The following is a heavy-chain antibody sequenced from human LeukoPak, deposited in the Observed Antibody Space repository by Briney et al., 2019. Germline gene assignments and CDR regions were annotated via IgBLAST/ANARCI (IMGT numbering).Heavy chain of an antibody. CDR1: GFTFTTYW. CDR2: VKPDGSEI. J-gene: IGHJ4*02. V-gene: IGHV3-7*03. D-gene: IGHD1-1*01. Sequence: GGSLRLSCAASGFTFTTYWMSWVRQAPGKGLEWVANVKPDGSEIFYVDSVKGRFTISRDNSKNTLNLQMNSLRAEDTAVYYCAKTGNPPTGDYWGQGTLVTVSS. CDR3: AKTGNPPTGDY.